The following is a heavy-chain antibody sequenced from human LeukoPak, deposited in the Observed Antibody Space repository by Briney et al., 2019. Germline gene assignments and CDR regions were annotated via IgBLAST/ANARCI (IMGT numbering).Heavy chain of an antibody. Sequence: GGSLRLSCAASGFTFDDYAMHWVRQAPVKGLEWVSGISWNSGSIGYADSVKGRFTISRDNAKNSLYLQMNSLRAEDTALYYCAKSGFTMLHHKYYFDYWGQGTLVTVSS. D-gene: IGHD3-10*01. CDR3: AKSGFTMLHHKYYFDY. J-gene: IGHJ4*02. V-gene: IGHV3-9*01. CDR1: GFTFDDYA. CDR2: ISWNSGSI.